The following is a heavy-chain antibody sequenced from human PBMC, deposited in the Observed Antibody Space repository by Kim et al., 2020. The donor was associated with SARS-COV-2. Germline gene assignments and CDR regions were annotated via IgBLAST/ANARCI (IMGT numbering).Heavy chain of an antibody. Sequence: NYAQKLQGRVTMTTDTATSTAYMELRSLRSDDTAVYYCARDQVSDGSYYYWGQGTLVTVSS. D-gene: IGHD1-26*01. CDR3: ARDQVSDGSYYY. J-gene: IGHJ4*02. V-gene: IGHV1-18*01.